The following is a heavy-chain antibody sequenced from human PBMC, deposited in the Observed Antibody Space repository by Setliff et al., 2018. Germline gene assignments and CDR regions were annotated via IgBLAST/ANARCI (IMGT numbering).Heavy chain of an antibody. D-gene: IGHD3-3*01. CDR1: GGSFSNYY. J-gene: IGHJ4*02. Sequence: SETLSLTCTVYGGSFSNYYWSWIRQPPGKGLEWIGEINHSGSTNYNPSLTSRVTISVDTSKNQFSLKLSSVTAADTALYYCRFWSGYYKNDYWGQGTLVTVSS. CDR2: INHSGST. CDR3: RFWSGYYKNDY. V-gene: IGHV4-34*01.